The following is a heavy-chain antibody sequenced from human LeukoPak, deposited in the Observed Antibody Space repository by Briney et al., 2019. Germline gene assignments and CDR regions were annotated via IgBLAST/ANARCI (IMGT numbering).Heavy chain of an antibody. V-gene: IGHV4-34*01. CDR2: INHSGST. CDR3: ARDAAPYYYGSAIFRKNNWFDP. J-gene: IGHJ5*02. CDR1: GGSFSGYY. Sequence: SETLSLTCAVYGGSFSGYYWSWIRQPPGKGLEWIGEINHSGSTNYNPSLKSRVTISVDTSKNQFSLKLSSVTAADTAVYYCARDAAPYYYGSAIFRKNNWFDPWGQGTLVTVSS. D-gene: IGHD3-10*01.